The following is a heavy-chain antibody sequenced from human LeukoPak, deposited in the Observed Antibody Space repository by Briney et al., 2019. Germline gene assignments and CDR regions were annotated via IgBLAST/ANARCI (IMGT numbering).Heavy chain of an antibody. CDR3: ARGRSLIDY. Sequence: GGSLRLSCAASGFTVSGYSLNWVRQAPGKGLEWVSSISSSSTYIYYADSVKGRFTISRDNSKNTLYLQMNSLRAEDTAVYYCARGRSLIDYWGQGTLVTVSS. J-gene: IGHJ4*02. D-gene: IGHD3-9*01. V-gene: IGHV3-21*01. CDR2: ISSSSTYI. CDR1: GFTVSGYS.